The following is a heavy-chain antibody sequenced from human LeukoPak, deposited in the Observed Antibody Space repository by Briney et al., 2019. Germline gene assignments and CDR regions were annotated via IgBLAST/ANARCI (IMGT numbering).Heavy chain of an antibody. D-gene: IGHD1-26*01. V-gene: IGHV1-18*01. J-gene: IGHJ4*02. Sequence: ASVKVSCKTSGHTFIGYGITWVRQAPGQGLEWMAWISPYNGNTKYVQNLQGRLTITTDTSTSTAYMELRSLTSDDTAVYFCAREESIGRYQFLHDSWGQGTLVTVSS. CDR2: ISPYNGNT. CDR1: GHTFIGYG. CDR3: AREESIGRYQFLHDS.